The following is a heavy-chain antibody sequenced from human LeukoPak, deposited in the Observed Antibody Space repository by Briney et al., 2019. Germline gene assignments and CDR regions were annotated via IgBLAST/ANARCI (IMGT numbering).Heavy chain of an antibody. CDR1: GGSISSYY. V-gene: IGHV4-59*01. CDR3: ARSNSGSYWYYFDY. D-gene: IGHD1-26*01. CDR2: IYYSGST. J-gene: IGHJ4*02. Sequence: SETLSLTCTVSGGSISSYYWSWIRQPPGKGLEWIGYIYYSGSTNYNPSLKSRVTISVDTSKNQFSLKLSSVTAADMAVYYCARSNSGSYWYYFDYWGQGTLVTVSS.